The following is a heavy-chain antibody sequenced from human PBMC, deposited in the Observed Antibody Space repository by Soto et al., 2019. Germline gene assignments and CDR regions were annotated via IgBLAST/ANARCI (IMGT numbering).Heavy chain of an antibody. CDR3: ARYCSTTRCPFDY. D-gene: IGHD2-2*01. CDR1: GGSISSGGSY. Sequence: SETLSPTCTVSGGSISSGGSYWGWIRQPPVKGLEWIGYIYYSGNTYFNPSLKSRVTLSVEPSKNQFSLNLSSVTAADTAVYYCARYCSTTRCPFDYWGQGTLVTVSS. V-gene: IGHV4-30-4*01. J-gene: IGHJ4*02. CDR2: IYYSGNT.